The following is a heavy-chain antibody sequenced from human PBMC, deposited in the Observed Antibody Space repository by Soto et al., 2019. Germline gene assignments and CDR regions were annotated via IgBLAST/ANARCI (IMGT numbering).Heavy chain of an antibody. D-gene: IGHD2-21*01. V-gene: IGHV1-2*02. CDR3: ARPYCGTNSCHNWFDP. Sequence: ASVKVSCKASGGTFSSYAISWMRQAPGQGLERMGWINPNSGGTNYAQKFQGRVSMTTDTFSNTAYMELSSLRSDDTAVYYCARPYCGTNSCHNWFDPWGQGTLVTVSS. CDR1: GGTFSSYA. J-gene: IGHJ5*02. CDR2: INPNSGGT.